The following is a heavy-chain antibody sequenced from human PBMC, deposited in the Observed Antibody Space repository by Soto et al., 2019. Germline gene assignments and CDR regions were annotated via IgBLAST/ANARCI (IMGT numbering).Heavy chain of an antibody. CDR3: ARGRYGDY. V-gene: IGHV1-18*01. Sequence: QVHLVQSGAEVKKPGASVKVSCKGSGYDFTTYVITWVRQAPGQGLEWMGWISAHNGNTNYAQKLQGRVTVTRDTSTSTAYMELRSLRSDDTDVYYCARGRYGDYWGQGALVTVSS. CDR1: GYDFTTYV. J-gene: IGHJ4*02. CDR2: ISAHNGNT. D-gene: IGHD1-1*01.